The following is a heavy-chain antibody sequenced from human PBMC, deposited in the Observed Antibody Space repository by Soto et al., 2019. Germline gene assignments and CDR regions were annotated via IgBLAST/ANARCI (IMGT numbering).Heavy chain of an antibody. J-gene: IGHJ4*02. CDR1: GGTFSSYA. Sequence: QVQLVQSGAEVKMPGSSVKVSCKASGGTFSSYAISWVRQAPGQGLEWMGGIIPIFGTANYAQKFQGRVTITADESTSTAYMELSSLRSEDTAVYYCARDGDSSGWYTYFDYWGQGTLVTVSS. V-gene: IGHV1-69*12. D-gene: IGHD6-19*01. CDR2: IIPIFGTA. CDR3: ARDGDSSGWYTYFDY.